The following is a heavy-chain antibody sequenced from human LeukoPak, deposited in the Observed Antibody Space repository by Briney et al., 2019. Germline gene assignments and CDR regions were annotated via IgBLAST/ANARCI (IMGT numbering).Heavy chain of an antibody. J-gene: IGHJ5*02. CDR3: AKLNGPAIITFGGVTWFDP. CDR1: GFTFSTSG. Sequence: GGSLRLSWVASGFTFSTSGMDWVRQAPGKGLECVPVIVGSGGSTDYADSVKGRSTIPRDNSKDTLYRQMDSLRAEATAVYYCAKLNGPAIITFGGVTWFDPWGQGTPVIVSS. CDR2: IVGSGGST. D-gene: IGHD3-16*01. V-gene: IGHV3-23*01.